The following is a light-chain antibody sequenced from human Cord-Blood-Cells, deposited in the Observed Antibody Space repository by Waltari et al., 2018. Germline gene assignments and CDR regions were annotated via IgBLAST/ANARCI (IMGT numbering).Light chain of an antibody. CDR1: SLRSDY. V-gene: IGLV3-19*01. CDR2: GKN. CDR3: NSRDSSGNHWV. J-gene: IGLJ3*02. Sequence: SSELTQDPAVSLALGQTVRITCQGDSLRSDYASRYQQKPGQAPVLVIYGKNNRPSGIPDRFSGSSSGNTASLTITGAQAEDEADYYCNSRDSSGNHWVFGGGTKLTVL.